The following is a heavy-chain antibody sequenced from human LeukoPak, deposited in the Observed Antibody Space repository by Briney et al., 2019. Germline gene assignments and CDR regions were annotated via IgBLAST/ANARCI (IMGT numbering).Heavy chain of an antibody. Sequence: PSETLSLTCTVSGGSISSYYWSWIRQPAGKGLERIGRIYTSGSTNYNPSLKSRVTMSVDTSKNQLSLKLSSVTAADTAVYYCARVAASYSSSSRWYNWFDPWGQGTLVTVSS. CDR2: IYTSGST. CDR1: GGSISSYY. V-gene: IGHV4-4*07. CDR3: ARVAASYSSSSRWYNWFDP. D-gene: IGHD6-6*01. J-gene: IGHJ5*02.